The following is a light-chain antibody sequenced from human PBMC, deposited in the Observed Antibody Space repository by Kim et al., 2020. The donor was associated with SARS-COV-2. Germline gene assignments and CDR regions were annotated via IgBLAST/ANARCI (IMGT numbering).Light chain of an antibody. Sequence: LSASDGDSVPITCLASQDVGTWLAWYQQKPGKAPKLLIYKASSLESGVPSRFSGSGSGTEFTLTISSLHPDDFAIYYCQQYDGLGTFGQGTKLEI. CDR1: QDVGTW. V-gene: IGKV1-5*03. CDR3: QQYDGLGT. J-gene: IGKJ2*01. CDR2: KAS.